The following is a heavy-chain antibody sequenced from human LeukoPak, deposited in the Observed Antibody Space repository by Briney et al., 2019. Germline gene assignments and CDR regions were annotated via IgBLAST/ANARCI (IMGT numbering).Heavy chain of an antibody. J-gene: IGHJ4*02. Sequence: GGSLRLSCAASGFTFSSYPMSWVRQAPGKGLEWVSSVIGSGGSTYYADSVKGRFTISRDNSKNTLYLQMNSLRAEDTAVYYCAKELSTAMANTGYWGQGTLVTVSS. V-gene: IGHV3-23*01. CDR2: VIGSGGST. D-gene: IGHD5-18*01. CDR1: GFTFSSYP. CDR3: AKELSTAMANTGY.